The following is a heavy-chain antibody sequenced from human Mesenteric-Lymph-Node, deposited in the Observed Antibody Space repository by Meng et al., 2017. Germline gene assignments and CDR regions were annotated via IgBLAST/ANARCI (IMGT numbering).Heavy chain of an antibody. D-gene: IGHD3-22*01. CDR1: RYTFTGYY. V-gene: IGHV1-2*02. CDR3: ARGADSSGYYYAEFDY. J-gene: IGHJ4*02. CDR2: INPNSGGT. Sequence: QVPLVQAGAEVTKPGASGKVSRMASRYTFTGYYMHWVRQAPGQGLEWIGWINPNSGGTNYAQKFQGRVTMTRDTSISTAYMELSRLRSDDTAVYYCARGADSSGYYYAEFDYWGQGTLVTVSS.